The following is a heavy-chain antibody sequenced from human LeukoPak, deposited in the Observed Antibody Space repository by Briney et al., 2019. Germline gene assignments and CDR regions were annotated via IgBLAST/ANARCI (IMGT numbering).Heavy chain of an antibody. CDR3: ARRPCGYSYSEDCYYYYMDV. Sequence: SETLSLTCAVYGGSFSGYYWSWIRQPPGKGLEWIGEINPSGTTNYNPSLKSRVIISLDTSKNQFSLKLNSVTAADTAVYYCARRPCGYSYSEDCYYYYMDVWGKGTTVTVSS. D-gene: IGHD5-18*01. V-gene: IGHV4-34*01. J-gene: IGHJ6*03. CDR1: GGSFSGYY. CDR2: INPSGTT.